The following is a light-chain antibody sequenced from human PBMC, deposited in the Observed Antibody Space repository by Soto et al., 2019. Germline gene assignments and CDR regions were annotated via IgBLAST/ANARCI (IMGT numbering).Light chain of an antibody. CDR1: QSVSSDS. Sequence: ETGLTQSPGTLSLSPGERAALSCRASQSVSSDSLAWYQQKPGQAPRLLLYATSSRATGIPDRFSGSGSGTDFTLTISRLEPEDFAVYYCQMFDCSTGYTFGQGTTLEIK. CDR3: QMFDCSTGYT. CDR2: ATS. J-gene: IGKJ2*01. V-gene: IGKV3-20*01.